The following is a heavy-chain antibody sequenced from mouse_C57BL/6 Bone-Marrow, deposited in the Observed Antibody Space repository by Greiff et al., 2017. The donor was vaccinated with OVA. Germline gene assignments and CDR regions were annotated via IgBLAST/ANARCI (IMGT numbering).Heavy chain of an antibody. CDR3: ARKWDWDYDYDGYAMDY. Sequence: EVQLQQSVAELVRPGASVKLSCTASGFNIKNTYMHWVKQRPEQGLEWIGRIDPANGNTKYAPKFQGKATITADTSSNTAYLQLSSLTSEDTAIYYCARKWDWDYDYDGYAMDYWGQGTSVTVSS. J-gene: IGHJ4*01. CDR2: IDPANGNT. CDR1: GFNIKNTY. V-gene: IGHV14-3*01. D-gene: IGHD2-4*01.